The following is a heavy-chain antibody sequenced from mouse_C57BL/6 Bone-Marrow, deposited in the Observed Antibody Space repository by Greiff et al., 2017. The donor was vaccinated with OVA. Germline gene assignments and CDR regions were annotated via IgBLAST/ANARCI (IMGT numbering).Heavy chain of an antibody. Sequence: EVKVEESEGGLVQPGSSMKLSCTASGFTFSDYYMAWVRQVPEKGLEWVANINYDGSSTYYLDPLKSRFIISRDNAKNILYLQMSSLKSEDTATYYCARIYYDYDGDYFDYWGQGTTLTVSS. J-gene: IGHJ2*01. CDR1: GFTFSDYY. V-gene: IGHV5-16*01. D-gene: IGHD2-4*01. CDR3: ARIYYDYDGDYFDY. CDR2: INYDGSST.